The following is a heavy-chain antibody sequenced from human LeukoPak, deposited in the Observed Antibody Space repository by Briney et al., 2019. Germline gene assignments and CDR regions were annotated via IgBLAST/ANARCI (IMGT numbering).Heavy chain of an antibody. CDR2: IKEDGSEK. V-gene: IGHV3-7*03. CDR3: ARAGVLWFGESKFDY. Sequence: GESLRISCKGSGYSFTSYWISWVRQAPGKGLEWVANIKEDGSEKYYVDSVKGRFTISRDNAKNSLYLQMNSLRAEDTAVYYCARAGVLWFGESKFDYWGQGTQVTVSS. J-gene: IGHJ4*02. CDR1: GYSFTSYW. D-gene: IGHD3-10*01.